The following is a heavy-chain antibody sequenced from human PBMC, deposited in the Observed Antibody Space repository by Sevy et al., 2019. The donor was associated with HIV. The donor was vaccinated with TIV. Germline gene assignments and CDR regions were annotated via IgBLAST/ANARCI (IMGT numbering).Heavy chain of an antibody. D-gene: IGHD3-3*01. J-gene: IGHJ6*02. CDR3: TRDTIFGRYYYYGMDV. CDR2: IRSKAYGGTT. Sequence: GGSLRLSCTASGFTFGDYAMSWFRQAPGKGLEWVGFIRSKAYGGTTEYAASVKGRFTISRDDYKSIDYLQMNSLKTEDTAVYYCTRDTIFGRYYYYGMDVWGQGTTVTVSS. CDR1: GFTFGDYA. V-gene: IGHV3-49*03.